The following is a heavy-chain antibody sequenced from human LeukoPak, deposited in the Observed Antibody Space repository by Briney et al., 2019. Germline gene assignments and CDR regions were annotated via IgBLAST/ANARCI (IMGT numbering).Heavy chain of an antibody. CDR3: ARGSTSDWPFDF. J-gene: IGHJ4*02. Sequence: SVKVSCKASGGTFSSYAISWVRQAPGQGLEWMGGIIPIFGTANYAQKFQGRVTITADESTSTAYMELSSLRSGDTAVYYCARGSTSDWPFDFWGQGTLVTVSS. D-gene: IGHD2-2*01. V-gene: IGHV1-69*13. CDR1: GGTFSSYA. CDR2: IIPIFGTA.